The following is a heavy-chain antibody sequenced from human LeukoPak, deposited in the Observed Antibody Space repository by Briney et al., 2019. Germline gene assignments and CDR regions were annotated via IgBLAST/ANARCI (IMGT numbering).Heavy chain of an antibody. CDR2: IYYSGST. CDR3: ARAGYCSGGSCYVNYYYYGMDV. D-gene: IGHD2-15*01. J-gene: IGHJ6*02. CDR1: GGSISSYY. Sequence: PSETLSLTCTVSGGSISSYYWSWIRQPPGKGLEWIGYIYYSGSTNYNPSLKSRVTISVDTSKNQFSLKLSSVTAADTAVYYCARAGYCSGGSCYVNYYYYGMDVWGQGTTVTVSS. V-gene: IGHV4-59*01.